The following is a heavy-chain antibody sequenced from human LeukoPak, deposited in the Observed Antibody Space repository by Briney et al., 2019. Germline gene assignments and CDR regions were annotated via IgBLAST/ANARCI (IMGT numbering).Heavy chain of an antibody. J-gene: IGHJ4*02. D-gene: IGHD5-18*01. CDR1: GFTFSTYG. CDR3: AKDLEIQLWSFDS. Sequence: GGSLRLSCAASGFTFSTYGMHWVRQAPGKGLEWVAVIWYDGSKAYYIDSVRGRFTISRDNSKNTLDLHMSGLRAEDTAVYYCAKDLEIQLWSFDSWGQGTLVIVSS. V-gene: IGHV3-33*06. CDR2: IWYDGSKA.